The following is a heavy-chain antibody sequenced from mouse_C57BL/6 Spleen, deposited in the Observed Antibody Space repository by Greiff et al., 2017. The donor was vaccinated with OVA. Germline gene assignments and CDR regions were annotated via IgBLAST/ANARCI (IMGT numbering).Heavy chain of an antibody. CDR2: INPNNGGT. J-gene: IGHJ3*01. CDR1: GYTFTDYN. CDR3: ATQGYYGYDGPFAD. D-gene: IGHD2-2*01. Sequence: VQLQQSGPELVKPGASVKIPCKASGYTFTDYNMDWVKQSHGKSLEWIGDINPNNGGTIYNQKFKGKATLTVDKSSSTAYMELRSLTSEDTAVYYCATQGYYGYDGPFADWGQGTLVTVSA. V-gene: IGHV1-18*01.